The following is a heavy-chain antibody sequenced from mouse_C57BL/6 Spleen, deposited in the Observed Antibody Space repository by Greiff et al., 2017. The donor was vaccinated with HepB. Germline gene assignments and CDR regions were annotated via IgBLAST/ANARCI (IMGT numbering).Heavy chain of an antibody. CDR2: ISSGSSTI. Sequence: EVKLVESGGGLVKPGGSLKLSCAASGFTFSDYGMHWVRQAPEKGLEWVAYISSGSSTIYYADTVKGRFTISRDNAKNTLFLQMTSLRSEDTAMYYCAEGTGTKAYWGQGTLVTVSA. CDR3: AEGTGTKAY. CDR1: GFTFSDYG. J-gene: IGHJ3*01. D-gene: IGHD4-1*01. V-gene: IGHV5-17*01.